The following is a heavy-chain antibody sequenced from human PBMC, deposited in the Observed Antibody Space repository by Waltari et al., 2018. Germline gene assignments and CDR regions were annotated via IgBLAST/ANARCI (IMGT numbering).Heavy chain of an antibody. J-gene: IGHJ4*02. CDR1: GYSISSGYY. Sequence: QVQLQESGPGLVKPSETLSLTCAVSGYSISSGYYWGWIRQPPGKGLEWIGSIYHSGSTYYNPSLKSRVTISVDTSKNQFSLKLSSVPAADTAVYYCARVTMVRGVIPFDYWGQGTLVTVSS. CDR3: ARVTMVRGVIPFDY. V-gene: IGHV4-38-2*01. CDR2: IYHSGST. D-gene: IGHD3-10*01.